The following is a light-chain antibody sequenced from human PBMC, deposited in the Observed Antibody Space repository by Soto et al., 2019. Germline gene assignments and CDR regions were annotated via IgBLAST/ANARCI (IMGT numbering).Light chain of an antibody. Sequence: LTQAQVIRYFAVGARATLSCRVSESISSTSLAWYQQKPGQAPRLLIYGASTRATGVPDRFSGSESGTDFTLSISRLENDDFVVYDGQQYGSSPFTFRQGTRLEI. CDR2: GAS. CDR3: QQYGSSPFT. J-gene: IGKJ5*01. V-gene: IGKV3-20*01. CDR1: ESISSTS.